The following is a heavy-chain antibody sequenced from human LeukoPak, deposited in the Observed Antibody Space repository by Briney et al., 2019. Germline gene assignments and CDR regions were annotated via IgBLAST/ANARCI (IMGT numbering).Heavy chain of an antibody. CDR2: ISSSGSTI. Sequence: GGSLRLSCAASGFTFSDYYMSWIRQAPGKGLEWVSYISSSGSTIYYADSVKGRFTISRDNAKNSLYLQMNSLRTEDTAVYYCARVHCSSTSCYRGHFDYWGQGTLVTVSS. V-gene: IGHV3-11*01. CDR1: GFTFSDYY. D-gene: IGHD2-2*02. J-gene: IGHJ4*02. CDR3: ARVHCSSTSCYRGHFDY.